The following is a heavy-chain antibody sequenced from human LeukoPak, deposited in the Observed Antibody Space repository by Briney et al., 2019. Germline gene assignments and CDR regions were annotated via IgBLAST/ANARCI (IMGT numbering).Heavy chain of an antibody. CDR1: GGSISRDDYY. Sequence: SETLSLTCTVSGGSISRDDYYWSWIRQAPGKGLEWIGYIYYSGSTYYNPSLKSRVTISVDTSKNQFSLKLSSVTAADTAVYYCASLVRGVIITLWGQGTLVTVSS. CDR2: IYYSGST. V-gene: IGHV4-30-4*01. D-gene: IGHD3-10*01. J-gene: IGHJ4*02. CDR3: ASLVRGVIITL.